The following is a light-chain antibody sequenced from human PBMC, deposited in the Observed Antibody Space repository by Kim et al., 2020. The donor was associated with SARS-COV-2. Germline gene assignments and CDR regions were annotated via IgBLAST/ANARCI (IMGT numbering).Light chain of an antibody. CDR3: QHRSDWPNT. CDR1: QSVNSY. CDR2: DAS. Sequence: SVSPADRPPLPCRASQSVNSYLAWYQQKPGQAPRLLIYDASNRATGIPARFSGSGSGTDFTLTITSLEPEDFAVYYCQHRSDWPNTFGQGTKLEI. V-gene: IGKV3-11*01. J-gene: IGKJ2*01.